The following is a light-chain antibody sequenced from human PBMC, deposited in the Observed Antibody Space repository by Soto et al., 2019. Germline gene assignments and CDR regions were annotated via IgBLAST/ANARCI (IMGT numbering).Light chain of an antibody. CDR2: DAS. J-gene: IGKJ1*01. CDR1: ESVSNN. CDR3: QQLTDWPPQWT. Sequence: EIVMTQSPATLSMSPRERATLSCRAIESVSNNLAWYQQRPGQAPRLLIYDASSRATGIPARFSGSGSGTDFTLTISSLEPEDFAVYYCQQLTDWPPQWTFGQGTKVDIK. V-gene: IGKV3-11*01.